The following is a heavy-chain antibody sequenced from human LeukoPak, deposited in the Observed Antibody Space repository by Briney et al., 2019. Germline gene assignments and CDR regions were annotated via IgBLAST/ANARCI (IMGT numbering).Heavy chain of an antibody. CDR3: ARDDPSPGYSSGWPYFDY. V-gene: IGHV3-21*01. Sequence: GGSLRLSCAASGFTFSSYSMNWVRQAPGKGLELVSSISSSSSYIYYADSVKGRFTISRDNAKNSLYLQMNSLRAEDTAVYYCARDDPSPGYSSGWPYFDYWGQGTLVTVSS. D-gene: IGHD6-19*01. J-gene: IGHJ4*02. CDR2: ISSSSSYI. CDR1: GFTFSSYS.